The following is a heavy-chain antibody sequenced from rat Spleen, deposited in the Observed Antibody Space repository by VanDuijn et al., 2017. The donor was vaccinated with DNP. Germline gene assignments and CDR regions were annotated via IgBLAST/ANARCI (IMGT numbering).Heavy chain of an antibody. V-gene: IGHV5-29*01. CDR2: IRYDGSST. CDR3: AGRPPPTRGPFDY. Sequence: EVQLVESGGGLVQPGRSLKLSCAASGFTFSNYGMAWVRQAPTKGLEWVATIRYDGSSTYCPDSVKGRFTVSRDNAKSTLYLQMDSLRSDDTATYYCAGRPPPTRGPFDYWGQGIMVTVSS. J-gene: IGHJ2*01. D-gene: IGHD1-4*01. CDR1: GFTFSNYG.